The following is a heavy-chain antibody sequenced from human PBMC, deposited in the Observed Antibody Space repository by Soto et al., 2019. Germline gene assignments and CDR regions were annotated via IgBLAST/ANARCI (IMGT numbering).Heavy chain of an antibody. CDR3: AKVRQLWLRRGGYFDY. CDR2: ISGSGGST. Sequence: GGSLRISSAASGFTFSSYAMSWVRQAPGKGLEWVSAISGSGGSTYYADSVKGRFTISRDNSKNTLYLQMNSLRAEDTAVYYCAKVRQLWLRRGGYFDYSGQGTLVT. V-gene: IGHV3-23*01. CDR1: GFTFSSYA. D-gene: IGHD5-18*01. J-gene: IGHJ4*02.